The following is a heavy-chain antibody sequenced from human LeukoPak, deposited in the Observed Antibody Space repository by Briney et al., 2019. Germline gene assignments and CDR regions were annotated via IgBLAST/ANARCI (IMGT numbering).Heavy chain of an antibody. J-gene: IGHJ6*02. Sequence: SETLSLTCTVSGYSISTGYYWGWVRQPPGKGLEWMGIIYHSGSTYYTPSLKSRVTISLDTSKNQFSLWLTSVTAADTAVYYCARGGGGTSYYYYGLDVWGQGTTVTVSS. CDR1: GYSISTGYY. D-gene: IGHD1-26*01. CDR2: IYHSGST. V-gene: IGHV4-38-2*02. CDR3: ARGGGGTSYYYYGLDV.